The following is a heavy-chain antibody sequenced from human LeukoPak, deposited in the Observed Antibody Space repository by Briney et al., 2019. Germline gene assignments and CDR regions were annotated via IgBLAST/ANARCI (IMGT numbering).Heavy chain of an antibody. J-gene: IGHJ4*02. V-gene: IGHV4-61*02. Sequence: SQTLSLTCTVSGGSISSGSYYWSWIRQPAGKGLEWIGRIYTSGSTNYNPSLKSRVTISVDTSKSQFSLKLSSVTAADTAVYYCARERYYDSSGYYPYYFDYWGQGTLVTVSS. CDR2: IYTSGST. CDR1: GGSISSGSYY. D-gene: IGHD3-22*01. CDR3: ARERYYDSSGYYPYYFDY.